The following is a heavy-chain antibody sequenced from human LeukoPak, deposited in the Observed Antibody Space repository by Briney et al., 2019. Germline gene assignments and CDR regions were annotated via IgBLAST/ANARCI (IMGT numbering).Heavy chain of an antibody. CDR2: VNESGST. V-gene: IGHV4-34*01. CDR3: ARPGWFGELYKGYYFDY. J-gene: IGHJ4*02. D-gene: IGHD3-10*01. Sequence: PSQTLSLTCAVYGESFSGYYWSWIRQPPGKGLEWIGEVNESGSTNYNPSLKSRVTISVDTSKNQFSLKLSSVTAADTAVYYCARPGWFGELYKGYYFDYWSQGTLVTVSS. CDR1: GESFSGYY.